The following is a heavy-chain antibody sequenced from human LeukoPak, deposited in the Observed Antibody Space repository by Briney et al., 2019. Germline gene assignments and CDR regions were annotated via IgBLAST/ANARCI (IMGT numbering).Heavy chain of an antibody. CDR1: GFTFSSYA. D-gene: IGHD3-22*01. V-gene: IGHV3-23*01. CDR3: AKEAHDDSSGGDAFDI. Sequence: PGGSLRLSCAASGFTFSSYAMSWVRQAPEKGLEWVSAISGSGGSTYYADSVKGRFTISRDNSKNTLYLQMNSLRAEDTAVYYCAKEAHDDSSGGDAFDIWGQGTMVTVSS. J-gene: IGHJ3*02. CDR2: ISGSGGST.